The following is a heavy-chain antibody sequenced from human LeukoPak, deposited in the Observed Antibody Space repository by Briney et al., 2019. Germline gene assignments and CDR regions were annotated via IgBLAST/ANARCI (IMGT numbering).Heavy chain of an antibody. Sequence: PGGSLRLSCAASGFTFSSYGMHWVRQAPGKGLEWVAVIPYDGSNKYYADSVKGRFTISRDNSKNTLYVQMNSLRAEDTAVYYCARKKSSGYYYPFDYWGQGPLVTVSS. D-gene: IGHD3-22*01. CDR1: GFTFSSYG. CDR2: IPYDGSNK. V-gene: IGHV3-30*03. J-gene: IGHJ4*02. CDR3: ARKKSSGYYYPFDY.